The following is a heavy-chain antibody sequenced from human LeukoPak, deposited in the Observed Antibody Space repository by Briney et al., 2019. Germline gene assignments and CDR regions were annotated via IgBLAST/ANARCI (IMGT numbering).Heavy chain of an antibody. CDR1: GFTVSSNY. CDR2: IYSGGST. Sequence: GGSLRLSCAASGFTVSSNYMSWVRQAQGQGLEWVSVIYSGGSTYYADSVKGRFTISRDNSKNTLYLQMNSLRAEDTAVYYCARVLRWYCSGGSCYYFDYWGQGTLVTVSS. V-gene: IGHV3-53*01. CDR3: ARVLRWYCSGGSCYYFDY. J-gene: IGHJ4*02. D-gene: IGHD2-15*01.